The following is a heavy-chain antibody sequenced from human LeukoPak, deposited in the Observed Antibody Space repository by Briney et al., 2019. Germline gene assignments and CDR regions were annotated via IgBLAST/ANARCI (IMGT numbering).Heavy chain of an antibody. J-gene: IGHJ4*02. Sequence: QSGGSLRLSCAASGFTLSSYSMNWVRQAPGKGLEWVSYISGGSSTICYADSVKGRFTVSRDNAKNSLYLLMDTLRAEDTAVYYCARVGSNQWLDYWGQGTLVTVSS. V-gene: IGHV3-48*01. CDR2: ISGGSSTI. CDR1: GFTLSSYS. D-gene: IGHD6-19*01. CDR3: ARVGSNQWLDY.